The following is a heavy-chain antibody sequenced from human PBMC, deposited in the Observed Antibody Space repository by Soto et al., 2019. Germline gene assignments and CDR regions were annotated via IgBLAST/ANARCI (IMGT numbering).Heavy chain of an antibody. CDR1: GLTFSSYW. Sequence: EVQLVESGGGLVQPGGSLRLSCAASGLTFSSYWMHWVRQAPGKGLVWVSRINSDGSSTSYADSVKGRFTISRDNAKNTLYLQMNMLRAEDTAVYYCARERMEGADYGDYASDSWGQGTLVTVSS. CDR2: INSDGSST. D-gene: IGHD4-17*01. V-gene: IGHV3-74*01. CDR3: ARERMEGADYGDYASDS. J-gene: IGHJ4*02.